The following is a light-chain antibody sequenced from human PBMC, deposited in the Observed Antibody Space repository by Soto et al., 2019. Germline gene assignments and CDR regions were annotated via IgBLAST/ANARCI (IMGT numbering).Light chain of an antibody. CDR1: QSVGSW. CDR3: QKYISFPWT. CDR2: KAS. Sequence: DIQMTQSPSTLSASVGDRVTITCRASQSVGSWLAWYQQKPGEAPKLLIYKASSLQSGVPSRFSGSGSGTEFTLTISSLQPDDFATYYCQKYISFPWTFGQGTKVEIK. J-gene: IGKJ1*01. V-gene: IGKV1-5*03.